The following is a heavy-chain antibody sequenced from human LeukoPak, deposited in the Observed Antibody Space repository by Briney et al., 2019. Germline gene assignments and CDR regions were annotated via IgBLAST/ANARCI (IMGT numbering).Heavy chain of an antibody. CDR2: ISYDGSYK. CDR1: GFTFSSYA. Sequence: GRSLRLSCAASGFTFSSYAMHWVRQAPGKGLERVAVISYDGSYKYYADSVKGRFTISRDNSKNTLYLQMNSLRAEDTAVYYCARDAFYYDFWSGYYTLGDYFDYWGQGTLVTVSS. CDR3: ARDAFYYDFWSGYYTLGDYFDY. D-gene: IGHD3-3*01. J-gene: IGHJ4*02. V-gene: IGHV3-30-3*01.